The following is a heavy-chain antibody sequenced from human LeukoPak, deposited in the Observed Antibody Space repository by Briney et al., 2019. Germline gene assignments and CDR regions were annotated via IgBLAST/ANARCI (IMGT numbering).Heavy chain of an antibody. CDR1: GYTFTSFG. D-gene: IGHD6-19*01. V-gene: IGHV1-18*01. J-gene: IGHJ4*02. CDR3: ARDRAGSAWYTTFDY. Sequence: ASVKVSCKASGYTFTSFGISWVRPAPGQGLEWMGWISTYNGNTNYAQKLQGRVTMTTDTSTSRVYMDLRSLRSDDTAVYYCARDRAGSAWYTTFDYWGQGTLVTVSS. CDR2: ISTYNGNT.